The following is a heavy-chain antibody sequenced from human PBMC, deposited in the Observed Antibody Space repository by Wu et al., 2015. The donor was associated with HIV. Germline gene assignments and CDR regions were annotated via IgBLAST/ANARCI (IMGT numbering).Heavy chain of an antibody. CDR1: GGTFSNHA. CDR3: ARGRGSGSYALKY. CDR2: IIPMYGST. V-gene: IGHV1-69*13. Sequence: QVQLVQSGAEVKKPESSVKVSCKASGGTFSNHAISWVRQAPGQGLEWMGRIIPMYGSTNYAQKFQGYVTISADTDTNTAYMELRSLRSDDTAVYYCARGRGSGSYALKYWGQGTLVTVSS. J-gene: IGHJ4*02. D-gene: IGHD3-10*01.